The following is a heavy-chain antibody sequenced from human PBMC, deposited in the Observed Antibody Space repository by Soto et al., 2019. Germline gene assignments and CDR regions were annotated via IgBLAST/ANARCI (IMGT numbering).Heavy chain of an antibody. J-gene: IGHJ3*02. CDR1: GGTFSSYS. CDR3: ARTYYDYVWGSYRHYAFDI. Sequence: SVKVSCKASGGTFSSYSISWVLQAPGQGLEWMGGIIPIFGTANYAQKFQGRVTITADESTSTAYMELSSLRSEDTAVYYCARTYYDYVWGSYRHYAFDIWGQGTMVTVSS. D-gene: IGHD3-16*02. CDR2: IIPIFGTA. V-gene: IGHV1-69*13.